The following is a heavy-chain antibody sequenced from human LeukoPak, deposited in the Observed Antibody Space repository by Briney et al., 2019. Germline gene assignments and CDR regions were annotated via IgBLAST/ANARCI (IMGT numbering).Heavy chain of an antibody. Sequence: GRSLRLSCAASGFTFSSYAMHWVRQAPGKGLEWVAVISYDGSNKYYADSVKGRLTISRDNSKNTLYLQMNSLRAEDTAVYYCARSSVDTFRFTYFDYWAREPWSPSPQ. CDR2: ISYDGSNK. CDR1: GFTFSSYA. J-gene: IGHJ4*02. D-gene: IGHD5-18*01. CDR3: ARSSVDTFRFTYFDY. V-gene: IGHV3-30-3*01.